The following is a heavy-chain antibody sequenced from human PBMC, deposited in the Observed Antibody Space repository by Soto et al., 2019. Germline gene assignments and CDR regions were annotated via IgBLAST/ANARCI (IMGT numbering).Heavy chain of an antibody. D-gene: IGHD2-2*01. J-gene: IGHJ6*02. V-gene: IGHV1-69*13. Sequence: EASVKVTCKACGGTFRSYAISWVRQATGKGIEWMGGIIPIFGTANYAQKFQGRVTITADESTSTAYMELSSLRSEDTAVYYCARDDSIVVVPAAILDYYGMDFWGQGTTVTVSS. CDR1: GGTFRSYA. CDR2: IIPIFGTA. CDR3: ARDDSIVVVPAAILDYYGMDF.